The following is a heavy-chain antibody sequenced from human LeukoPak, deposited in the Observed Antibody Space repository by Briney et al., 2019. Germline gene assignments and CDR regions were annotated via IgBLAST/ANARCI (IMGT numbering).Heavy chain of an antibody. D-gene: IGHD2-2*01. J-gene: IGHJ4*02. CDR2: ISSSSSTI. CDR1: GFTFSSYS. Sequence: GGSLRLSCAASGFTFSSYSMNWVRQAPGKGLEWVSYISSSSSTIYYADSVKGRFTISRDNAKNSLYLQMHSLRVEDTAVYYCARAPTVLVGYCSSSSCQADYWGQGTLVTVSS. CDR3: ARAPTVLVGYCSSSSCQADY. V-gene: IGHV3-48*01.